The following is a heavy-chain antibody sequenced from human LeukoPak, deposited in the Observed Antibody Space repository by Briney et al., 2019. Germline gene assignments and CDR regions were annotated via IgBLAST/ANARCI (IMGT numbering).Heavy chain of an antibody. CDR2: FDPEDGET. D-gene: IGHD2-2*01. J-gene: IGHJ4*02. V-gene: IGHV1-24*01. CDR3: AREGYCSSTSCYYGFDY. CDR1: GYTLTELS. Sequence: ASVKVSCKVSGYTLTELSMHWVRQAPGKGLEWMGGFDPEDGETIYAQKFQGRVTMTEDTSTDTAYMELSSLRPEDTAVYYCAREGYCSSTSCYYGFDYWGQGTLVTVSS.